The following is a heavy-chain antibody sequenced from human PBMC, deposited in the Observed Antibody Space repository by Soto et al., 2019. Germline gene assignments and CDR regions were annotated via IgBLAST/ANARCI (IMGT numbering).Heavy chain of an antibody. CDR3: ARDGPMGIVATKDYYGMDV. V-gene: IGHV4-4*02. Sequence: SETLSLTCAVSGGSISSSNWWSWVRQPPGKGLEWIGEIYHSGSTNYNPSLKSRVTISVDKSKNQFSLKLSSVTAADTAVYYCARDGPMGIVATKDYYGMDVWGQGTTVTVS. CDR2: IYHSGST. J-gene: IGHJ6*02. CDR1: GGSISSSNW. D-gene: IGHD5-12*01.